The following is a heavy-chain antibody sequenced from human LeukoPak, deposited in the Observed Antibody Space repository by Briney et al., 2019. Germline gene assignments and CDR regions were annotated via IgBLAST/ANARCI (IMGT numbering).Heavy chain of an antibody. Sequence: GGSRRLSGAASGFTFSSYSMTWVRQAPGRGLEWVSLIKSKTDGGTTDYAAPVKGRFTISSDDSKDTLHLQMNSLKTEDTAVYYCSNYASGSGVGWGQETLVTVSS. CDR2: IKSKTDGGTT. CDR3: SNYASGSGVG. D-gene: IGHD3-10*01. V-gene: IGHV3-15*01. J-gene: IGHJ4*02. CDR1: GFTFSSYS.